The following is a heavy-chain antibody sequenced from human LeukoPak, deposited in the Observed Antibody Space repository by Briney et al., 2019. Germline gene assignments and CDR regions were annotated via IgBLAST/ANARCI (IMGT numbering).Heavy chain of an antibody. J-gene: IGHJ5*02. CDR2: IYPGDSDT. CDR3: ASSPRYCSGGSCSAGGWFDP. V-gene: IGHV5-51*01. Sequence: GESLKIPCKGSGYSFTSYWIGWVRQMPGKGLEWMGIIYPGDSDTRYSPSFQGQVTISADKSISTAYLQWSSLKASDTAMYYCASSPRYCSGGSCSAGGWFDPWGQGTLVTVSS. CDR1: GYSFTSYW. D-gene: IGHD2-15*01.